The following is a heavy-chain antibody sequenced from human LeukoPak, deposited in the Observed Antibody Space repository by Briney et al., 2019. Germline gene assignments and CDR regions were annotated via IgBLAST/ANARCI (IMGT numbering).Heavy chain of an antibody. Sequence: GGSLRLSCAASGFTFSNYAMIWVRQASGKGLEWVSFISGSGGSTDFADSVKGWLTISRDNSKNTLYLQMNSLRAEDTAVYYCAKHYDSHAYYCFDYWGQGALVTVSS. CDR3: AKHYDSHAYYCFDY. J-gene: IGHJ4*02. V-gene: IGHV3-23*01. CDR2: ISGSGGST. D-gene: IGHD3-22*01. CDR1: GFTFSNYA.